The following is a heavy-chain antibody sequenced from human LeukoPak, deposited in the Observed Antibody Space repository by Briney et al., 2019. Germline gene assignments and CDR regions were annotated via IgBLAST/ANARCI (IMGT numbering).Heavy chain of an antibody. CDR3: AKDRRFLSNYYDSGAYLDY. D-gene: IGHD3-22*01. CDR2: IRYDGSNK. CDR1: GFTFSTSG. Sequence: GGSLRLSCVACGFTFSTSGMHWVRQSPGKGLEWVAFIRYDGSNKYYADSVKGRFTISRDNSKNTLYLQMNSLRAEDTAVYYCAKDRRFLSNYYDSGAYLDYWGQGTLVTVSS. V-gene: IGHV3-30*02. J-gene: IGHJ4*02.